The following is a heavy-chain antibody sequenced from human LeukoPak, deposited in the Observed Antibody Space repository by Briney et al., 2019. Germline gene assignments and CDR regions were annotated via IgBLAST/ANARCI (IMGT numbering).Heavy chain of an antibody. CDR3: ARRVPMYYYDSSGYYPPGGMDV. V-gene: IGHV4-34*01. D-gene: IGHD3-22*01. J-gene: IGHJ6*02. Sequence: YNPSLKSRVTISVDTSKNQFSLKLSSVTAADTAVYYCARRVPMYYYDSSGYYPPGGMDVWGQGTTVTVSS.